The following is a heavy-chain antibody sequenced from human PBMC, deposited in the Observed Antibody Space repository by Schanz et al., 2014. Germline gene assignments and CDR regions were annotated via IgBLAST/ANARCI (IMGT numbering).Heavy chain of an antibody. CDR3: ARARYTGYDCSGY. CDR1: GYSFTEYF. V-gene: IGHV1-2*02. J-gene: IGHJ4*02. Sequence: QVQLVQSGPAVKKPGASMKVSCLASGYSFTEYFLHWVRQAPGQGLEGMGWINPNSGETNYEQKFKGRVAWTSDTTISTAFMELSGLTSDDAATYFCARARYTGYDCSGYWGQGTLLIVSS. CDR2: INPNSGET. D-gene: IGHD5-12*01.